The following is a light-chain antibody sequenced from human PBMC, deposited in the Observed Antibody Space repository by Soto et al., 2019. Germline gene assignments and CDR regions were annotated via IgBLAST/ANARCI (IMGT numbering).Light chain of an antibody. CDR3: SSFTSNRIYV. J-gene: IGLJ1*01. CDR2: GVT. CDR1: HNDIGTYDY. Sequence: QSALTQPTSVSGSPGQSITISCTGNHNDIGTYDYVSWYQQHPGRAPRLLIHGVTTRPSGISCRFSASKSGLTASLTISGRQPEDEADYYCSSFTSNRIYVFGPGTKLTVL. V-gene: IGLV2-14*03.